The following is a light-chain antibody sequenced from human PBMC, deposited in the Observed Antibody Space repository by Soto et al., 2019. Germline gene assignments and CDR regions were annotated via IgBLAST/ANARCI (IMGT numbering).Light chain of an antibody. Sequence: DIMMTQSPDSLAVSLGETATIHCKASQSLLDTSSNVNFLAWYQQKPRQPPSLLFYWGSTRESGVPGRFSVSGSGTDFTLTINYLQAEVVAVYYCQQYSSLPLTFGGGTRVEI. CDR3: QQYSSLPLT. J-gene: IGKJ4*01. V-gene: IGKV4-1*01. CDR2: WGS. CDR1: QSLLDTSSNVNF.